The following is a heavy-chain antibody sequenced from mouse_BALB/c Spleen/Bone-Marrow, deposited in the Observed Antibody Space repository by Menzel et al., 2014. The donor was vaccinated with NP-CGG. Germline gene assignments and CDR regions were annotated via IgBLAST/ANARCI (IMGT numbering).Heavy chain of an antibody. CDR1: GYTFTSYV. Sequence: LMESGPELVQPGASVKMSCKASGYTFTSYVMHWVKQKPGQGLEWIGYFNPHNDGTKYNEKFKGKATLTSDKSSSTAYMELSSLTSEDSAVYYCTRGATPDYWGQGTTLTVSS. CDR3: TRGATPDY. V-gene: IGHV1-14*01. CDR2: FNPHNDGT. D-gene: IGHD3-1*01. J-gene: IGHJ2*01.